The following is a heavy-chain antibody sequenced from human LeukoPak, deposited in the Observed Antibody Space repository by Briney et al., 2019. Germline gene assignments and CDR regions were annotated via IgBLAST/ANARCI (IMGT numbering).Heavy chain of an antibody. V-gene: IGHV4-39*07. CDR1: GGSISTSNYC. D-gene: IGHD3-22*01. J-gene: IGHJ4*02. CDR2: MFHSGST. CDR3: ARGVSASSGYYYVRN. Sequence: PSETLSLTCTVSGGSISTSNYCWGWIRQPPGKGLEWIGSMFHSGSTYYNPSLKSRVTISVDTSKNQFSLKLSSVTAADTAVYYCARGVSASSGYYYVRNWGQGTLVTVSS.